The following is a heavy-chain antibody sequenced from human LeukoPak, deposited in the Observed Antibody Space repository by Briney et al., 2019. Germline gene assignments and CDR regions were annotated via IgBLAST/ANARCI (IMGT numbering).Heavy chain of an antibody. CDR3: ARDRRYDSGVDY. CDR1: GYSFVGYG. CDR2: FNPENGNT. D-gene: IGHD3-22*01. J-gene: IGHJ4*02. V-gene: IGHV1-18*01. Sequence: GASVKVSCKASGYSFVGYGITWVRQAPGQGLEWMGWFNPENGNTNYAQKVQGRVTMTADTSTSTSYMELRSLRSDDTAVYYCARDRRYDSGVDYWGQGTLVTVSS.